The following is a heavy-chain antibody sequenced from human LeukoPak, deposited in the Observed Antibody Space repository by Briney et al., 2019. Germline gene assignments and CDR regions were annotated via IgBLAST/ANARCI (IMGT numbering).Heavy chain of an antibody. V-gene: IGHV1-2*02. D-gene: IGHD4-17*01. CDR1: GYTFTGYY. CDR3: ARDRATVTDGVWFDP. J-gene: IGHJ5*02. CDR2: INPNSGGT. Sequence: ASVTVSCKASGYTFTGYYMHWVRQAPAQGLEWMGWINPNSGGTNYAQKFQGRVTMTRDTSISTAYMELSRLRSDDTAVYYCARDRATVTDGVWFDPWGQGTLVTVSS.